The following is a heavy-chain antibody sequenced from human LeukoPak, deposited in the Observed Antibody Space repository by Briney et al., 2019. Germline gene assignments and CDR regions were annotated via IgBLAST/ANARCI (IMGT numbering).Heavy chain of an antibody. CDR1: GGSISSYY. V-gene: IGHV4-59*08. Sequence: PSETLSLTCTISGGSISSYYWSWIRQPPEKELEWIAYINYSGSTNYNPSLKSRVTISVDTSKNQFSLKLSSVTAADTAVYYCARRGRGAEFDYWGQGTLVTVSS. D-gene: IGHD1-26*01. CDR3: ARRGRGAEFDY. CDR2: INYSGST. J-gene: IGHJ4*02.